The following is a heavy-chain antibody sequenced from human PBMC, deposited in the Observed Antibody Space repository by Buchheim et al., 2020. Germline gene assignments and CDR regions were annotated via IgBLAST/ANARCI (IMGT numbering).Heavy chain of an antibody. CDR3: ARDDIPRITMIVVVNYYYGMDV. V-gene: IGHV3-30*04. D-gene: IGHD3-22*01. CDR1: GFTFSSYA. J-gene: IGHJ6*02. CDR2: ISYDGSNK. Sequence: QEQLVESGGGVVQPGRSLRLSCAASGFTFSSYAMHWVRQAPGKGLEWVAVISYDGSNKYYADSVKGRFTISRDNSKNTLYLQMNSLRAEDTAVYYCARDDIPRITMIVVVNYYYGMDVWGQGTT.